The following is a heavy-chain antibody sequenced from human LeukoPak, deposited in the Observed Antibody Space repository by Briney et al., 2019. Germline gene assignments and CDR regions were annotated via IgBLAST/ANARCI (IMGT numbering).Heavy chain of an antibody. D-gene: IGHD6-6*01. V-gene: IGHV3-21*01. CDR2: ISSSSSYI. J-gene: IGHJ4*02. Sequence: GGSLRLSCAASGFTFSSYSMNWVRQAPGKGLEWVSSISSSSSYIYYAGSVKGRFTISRDNAKNSLYLQMNSLRAEDTAVYYCARGPYSGSPSATFDYWGQGTLVTVSS. CDR3: ARGPYSGSPSATFDY. CDR1: GFTFSSYS.